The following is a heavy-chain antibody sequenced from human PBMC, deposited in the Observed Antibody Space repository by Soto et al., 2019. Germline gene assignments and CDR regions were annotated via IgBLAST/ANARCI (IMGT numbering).Heavy chain of an antibody. V-gene: IGHV4-39*01. Sequence: SETLSLTCTVSGGSISSSSYYWGWIRQTPGKGLEWIGSIYYSGTTNYNPSLKSRVSISVDTSKNQFSLRLSSVTAVDTAIYYCARLRGYCSGGSCYHFDCWGQGTLVTVPQ. D-gene: IGHD2-15*01. CDR2: IYYSGTT. J-gene: IGHJ4*02. CDR1: GGSISSSSYY. CDR3: ARLRGYCSGGSCYHFDC.